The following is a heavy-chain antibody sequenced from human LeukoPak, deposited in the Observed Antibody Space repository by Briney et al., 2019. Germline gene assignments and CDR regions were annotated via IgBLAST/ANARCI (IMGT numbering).Heavy chain of an antibody. Sequence: PGGSLRLSCAASGFTFSSYWMHWVRQAPGKGLVWVSRINSDGSSTSYADSVKGRFTISRDNAKNTLYLQMNSLRAEDTAVYYCASGGASRLFDYWGQGTLVTVSS. CDR3: ASGGASRLFDY. J-gene: IGHJ4*02. V-gene: IGHV3-74*01. CDR1: GFTFSSYW. D-gene: IGHD2-2*01. CDR2: INSDGSST.